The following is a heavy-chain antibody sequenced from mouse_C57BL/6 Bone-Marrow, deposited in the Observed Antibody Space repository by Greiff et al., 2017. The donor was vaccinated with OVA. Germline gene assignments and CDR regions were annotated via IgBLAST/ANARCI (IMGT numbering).Heavy chain of an antibody. CDR1: GYTFTSSG. CDR2: IYPRRGNT. V-gene: IGHV1-81*01. Sequence: QVQLQQSGAELARPGASVKLSCKASGYTFTSSGISWVKQRTGQGLEWIGEIYPRRGNTYYNEKFKGKATLTADKSSSTAYMELRSLTSEDSAVYFCAREKGYWYFDVWGTGTTVTVSS. CDR3: AREKGYWYFDV. J-gene: IGHJ1*03.